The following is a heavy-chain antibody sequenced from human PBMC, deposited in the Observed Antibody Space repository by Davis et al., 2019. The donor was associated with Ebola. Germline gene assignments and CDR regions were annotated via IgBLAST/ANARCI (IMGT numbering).Heavy chain of an antibody. D-gene: IGHD5-18*01. V-gene: IGHV3-30*02. CDR1: GFTFSTYG. CDR2: IRYDGSHK. CDR3: ATGRGGYSYALYYFDY. J-gene: IGHJ4*02. Sequence: PGGSLRLSCAASGFTFSTYGMHWVRQAPGKGLEWVAFIRYDGSHKWYADSVKGRFAISRDNAKNSLYLQMNSLRDEDTAVYYCATGRGGYSYALYYFDYWGQGTLVTVSS.